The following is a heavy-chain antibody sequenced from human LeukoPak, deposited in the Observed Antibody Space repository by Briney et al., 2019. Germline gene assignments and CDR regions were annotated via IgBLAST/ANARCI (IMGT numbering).Heavy chain of an antibody. CDR2: TYYRSKWYN. CDR1: GDSLSSNSAA. D-gene: IGHD3-16*01. Sequence: SQTLSLTCALSGDSLSSNSAAWNWVRQSPSRGLEWLGRTYYRSKWYNDYAVSVKSRITISPDTSKNQFSLQLNSVTPEDTAVYYCASADPMGDAFDIWGQGTMVTVSS. CDR3: ASADPMGDAFDI. J-gene: IGHJ3*02. V-gene: IGHV6-1*01.